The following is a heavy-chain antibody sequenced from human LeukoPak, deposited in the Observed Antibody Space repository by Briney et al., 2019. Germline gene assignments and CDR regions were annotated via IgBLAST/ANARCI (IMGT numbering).Heavy chain of an antibody. CDR2: LYVGGNT. D-gene: IGHD6-6*01. V-gene: IGHV3-53*01. CDR3: ARDNAPYTSTASGLGLFDY. J-gene: IGHJ4*02. CDR1: GFTVSSNY. Sequence: PGGSLRLSCAVSGFTVSSNYMSWVRQAPGKGLEWVSVLYVGGNTYYADSVKGRFTISRDNSKNTLFLQMHSLRAEDTAVYYCARDNAPYTSTASGLGLFDYWGQGTLVTVSS.